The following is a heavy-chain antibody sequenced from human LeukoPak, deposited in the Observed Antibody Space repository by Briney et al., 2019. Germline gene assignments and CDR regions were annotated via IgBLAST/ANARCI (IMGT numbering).Heavy chain of an antibody. CDR2: IKQDGSEK. V-gene: IGHV3-7*03. CDR3: AREAARVVAAHFDY. D-gene: IGHD2-15*01. CDR1: GFTFSSYW. Sequence: GGSLRLSCPASGFTFSSYWLSWVRQAPGKGLEWVANIKQDGSEKYYVDSVKGRFTISRDNAKNSLYLQMNSLRAEDTAVYYCAREAARVVAAHFDYWGQGTLVTVSS. J-gene: IGHJ4*02.